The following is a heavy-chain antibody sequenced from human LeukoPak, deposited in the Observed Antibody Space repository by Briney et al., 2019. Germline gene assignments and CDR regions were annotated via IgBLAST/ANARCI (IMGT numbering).Heavy chain of an antibody. CDR1: GYTFTGYY. V-gene: IGHV1-2*02. CDR3: ARDSCSSTSCLSIDDY. Sequence: ASVKVSCKASGYTFTGYYMHWVRQAHGQGREWMGLIYPNSGGTNYAQKFQGRVTMTRDTSISTVYMELSRLRSDDTAVYYCARDSCSSTSCLSIDDYWGQGTLVTVSS. J-gene: IGHJ4*02. D-gene: IGHD2-2*01. CDR2: IYPNSGGT.